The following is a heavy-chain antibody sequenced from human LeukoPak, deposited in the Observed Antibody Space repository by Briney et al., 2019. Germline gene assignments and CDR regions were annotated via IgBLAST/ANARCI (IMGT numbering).Heavy chain of an antibody. CDR1: GFTFSSYW. D-gene: IGHD3-3*01. J-gene: IGHJ6*03. Sequence: GSLRLSCAASGFTFSSYWMSWVRQAPGKGLEWVATIKQDGSEKYYVDSVKGRFTISRDNAKNSLHLQMNSLRAEDTAVYYCASFTIFGPYYYYYYMDVWGKGTTVTVSS. V-gene: IGHV3-7*01. CDR3: ASFTIFGPYYYYYYMDV. CDR2: IKQDGSEK.